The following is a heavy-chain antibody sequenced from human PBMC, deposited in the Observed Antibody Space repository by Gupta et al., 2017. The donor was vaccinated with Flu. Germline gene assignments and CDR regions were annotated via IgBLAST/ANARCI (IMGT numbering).Heavy chain of an antibody. D-gene: IGHD4-17*01. CDR3: ATVTSGC. CDR2: INPDGSST. CDR1: GFTFSSSY. V-gene: IGHV3-74*03. Sequence: EMQLVESGGGLVQPGGSLRLSCAASGFTFSSSYWQWVRQAPGKGLVWVSRINPDGSSTTYAESVKGRFTISRDNAKNTLYLQMNSLGHDDTAVYYCATVTSGCWGQGTLVTVSS. J-gene: IGHJ4*02.